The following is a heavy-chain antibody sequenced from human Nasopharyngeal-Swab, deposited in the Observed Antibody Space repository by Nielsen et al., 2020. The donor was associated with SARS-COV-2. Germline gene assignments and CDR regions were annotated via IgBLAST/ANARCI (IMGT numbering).Heavy chain of an antibody. V-gene: IGHV3-7*03. J-gene: IGHJ6*03. D-gene: IGHD3-9*01. Sequence: GESLKISCAASGFTFSSYWMSWVRQAPGKGLEWVANIKQDGSEKYYVDSVKGRFTISRDNAKNSLYLQMNSLRAEDTAVYYCARDSYDTLTGYYPIPSYYYYYYYMDVWGKGTTVTVSS. CDR1: GFTFSSYW. CDR3: ARDSYDTLTGYYPIPSYYYYYYYMDV. CDR2: IKQDGSEK.